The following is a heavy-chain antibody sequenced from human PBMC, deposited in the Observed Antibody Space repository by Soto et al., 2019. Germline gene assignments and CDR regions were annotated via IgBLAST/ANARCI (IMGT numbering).Heavy chain of an antibody. V-gene: IGHV1-18*04. CDR3: ARVGGFGGAGSYRAPDY. D-gene: IGHD3-10*01. J-gene: IGHJ4*02. CDR2: ISAYNGNT. CDR1: GYTFTSYG. Sequence: QVQLVQAGAEVKKPGASVKVSCKASGYTFTSYGISWVRQAPGQGLEWMGWISAYNGNTNYAQKLQGRVTMTTDPSPSTAYMELRSLRSDDTAVYYFARVGGFGGAGSYRAPDYWGQGTLGPVSS.